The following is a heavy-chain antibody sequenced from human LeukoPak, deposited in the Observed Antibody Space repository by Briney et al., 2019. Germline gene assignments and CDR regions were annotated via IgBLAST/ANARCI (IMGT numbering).Heavy chain of an antibody. V-gene: IGHV1-8*01. D-gene: IGHD2-2*01. CDR1: GYTFTSYG. CDR3: ARGHCSSTSCLKDNWFDP. CDR2: MNPNSGNT. J-gene: IGHJ5*02. Sequence: ASVKVSCKASGYTFTSYGISWVRQAPGQGLEWMGWMNPNSGNTGYAQKFQGRVTITRNTSISTAYMELSSLRSEDTAVYYCARGHCSSTSCLKDNWFDPWGQGTLVTVSS.